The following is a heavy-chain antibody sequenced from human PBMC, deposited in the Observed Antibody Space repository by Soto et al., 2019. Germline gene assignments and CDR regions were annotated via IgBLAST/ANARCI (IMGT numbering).Heavy chain of an antibody. Sequence: QVQLVQSGAAVKKPGSSVKVSCKASGGTFSSYTISWVRQAPGQGLEWMGRIIPILGIANYAQKFQGRVTITADKSTRXAXMXXGRLSSEDRAVYYCAREPYCSITSCYGYYYYGMDVWGQGTTVTVSS. CDR2: IIPILGIA. J-gene: IGHJ6*02. CDR1: GGTFSSYT. V-gene: IGHV1-69*08. CDR3: AREPYCSITSCYGYYYYGMDV. D-gene: IGHD2-2*01.